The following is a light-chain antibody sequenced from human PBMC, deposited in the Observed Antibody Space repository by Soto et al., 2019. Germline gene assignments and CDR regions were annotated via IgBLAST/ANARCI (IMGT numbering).Light chain of an antibody. CDR1: QSISGY. J-gene: IGKJ4*01. CDR3: QQRASWPLT. CDR2: DAS. V-gene: IGKV3-11*01. Sequence: EIVLTLSPATLSLSPGERATLSCRASQSISGYLAWYQHRPGRAPRLLIYDASNRATGIPDRFSGRGSGTDFTLTISSLEPEDFAVYYCQQRASWPLTFGGGTALE.